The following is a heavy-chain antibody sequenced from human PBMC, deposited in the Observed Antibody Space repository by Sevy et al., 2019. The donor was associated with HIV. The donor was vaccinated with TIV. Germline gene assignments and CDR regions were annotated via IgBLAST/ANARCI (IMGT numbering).Heavy chain of an antibody. J-gene: IGHJ6*02. D-gene: IGHD5-12*01. CDR3: ARAEDPPLEPRGYSGYGPRGIYYYYGMDV. Sequence: GGSLRLSCAASGFTFSSYSMNWVRQAPGKGLEWVSSISSSSSYIYYADSVKGRFTISRDNAKNSLYLQMNSLRAEDTAVYYCARAEDPPLEPRGYSGYGPRGIYYYYGMDVWGQGTTVTVSS. V-gene: IGHV3-21*01. CDR2: ISSSSSYI. CDR1: GFTFSSYS.